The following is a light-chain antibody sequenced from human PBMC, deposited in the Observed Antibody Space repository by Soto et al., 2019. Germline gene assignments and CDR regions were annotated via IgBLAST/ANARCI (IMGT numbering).Light chain of an antibody. CDR3: QHYNSAPQLT. J-gene: IGKJ4*01. Sequence: DIQMTQSPSSLSASVGDRVTITCRASQGISNYLAWYQQKPGKVPKLLICTASTLQSGVPSRFSGSGSGTDFTLTISSLQPEDVATYYCQHYNSAPQLTFGGGTKVEI. CDR1: QGISNY. V-gene: IGKV1-27*01. CDR2: TAS.